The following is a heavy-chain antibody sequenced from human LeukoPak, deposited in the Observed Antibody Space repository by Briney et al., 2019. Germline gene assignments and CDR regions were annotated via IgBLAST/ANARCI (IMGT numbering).Heavy chain of an antibody. CDR3: VKYPIAVAGNPYYYYGMDV. Sequence: GGSLRLSCSASGFTFSSYAMHWVRQAPGKGPEYVSAISSNGGSTYYADSVKGRFTISRDNSKNTLYLQMSSLRAEDTAVYYCVKYPIAVAGNPYYYYGMDVWGQGTTATVSS. CDR2: ISSNGGST. CDR1: GFTFSSYA. J-gene: IGHJ6*02. D-gene: IGHD6-19*01. V-gene: IGHV3-64D*09.